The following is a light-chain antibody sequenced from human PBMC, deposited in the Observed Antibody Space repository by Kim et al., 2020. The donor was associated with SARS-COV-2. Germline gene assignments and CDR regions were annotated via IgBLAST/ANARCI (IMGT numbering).Light chain of an antibody. J-gene: IGLJ2*01. Sequence: SYELTQPPSVSVAPGKTASITCGGNNIGSKSVYWYQQKPGQAPVLVIYYDRERPSGIPERFSGSNSGNTATLTISRVEAGDEADYYCQVWDSSRHRVFGGGTKVTVL. CDR1: NIGSKS. CDR2: YDR. CDR3: QVWDSSRHRV. V-gene: IGLV3-21*04.